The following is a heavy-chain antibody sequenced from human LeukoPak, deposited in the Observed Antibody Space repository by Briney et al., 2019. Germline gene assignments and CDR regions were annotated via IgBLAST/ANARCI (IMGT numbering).Heavy chain of an antibody. CDR1: GFTFSDYY. V-gene: IGHV3-11*04. J-gene: IGHJ6*03. D-gene: IGHD4-11*01. CDR3: ARDYSNPIMRFDSMDV. CDR2: ISSSGSTI. Sequence: GGSLRLSCAASGFTFSDYYMSWIRQAPGKGLEWVSYISSSGSTIYYADSVKGRFTISRDNAKNSLYLQMNSLRAEDTAVYYCARDYSNPIMRFDSMDVWGKGTTVTVSS.